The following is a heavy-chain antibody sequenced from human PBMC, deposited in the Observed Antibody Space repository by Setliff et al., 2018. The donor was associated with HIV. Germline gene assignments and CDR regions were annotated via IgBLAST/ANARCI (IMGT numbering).Heavy chain of an antibody. J-gene: IGHJ6*03. CDR1: GYSISIGYY. Sequence: SETLSLTCTVSGYSISIGYYWGWIRQPAGKGLEWIGHISTSGTTKYNPSLKSRVTISVDTSKKHFSLRLTSVTAADTAVYFCARGVIETDYDYVDIYYYNYMDVWGKGTTVTVSS. V-gene: IGHV4-61*09. D-gene: IGHD5-12*01. CDR2: ISTSGTT. CDR3: ARGVIETDYDYVDIYYYNYMDV.